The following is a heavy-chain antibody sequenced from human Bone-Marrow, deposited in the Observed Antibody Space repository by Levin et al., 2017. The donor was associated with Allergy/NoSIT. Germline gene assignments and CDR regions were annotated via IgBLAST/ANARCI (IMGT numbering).Heavy chain of an antibody. V-gene: IGHV1-18*01. CDR3: ARDQLAAAVPADITFFDY. Sequence: ASVKVSCKASGYTFTSYGISWVRQAPGQGLEWMGWISAYNGNTNYAQKLQGRVTMTTDTSTSTAYMELRSLRSDDTAVYYCARDQLAAAVPADITFFDYWGQGTLVTVSS. J-gene: IGHJ4*02. D-gene: IGHD6-13*01. CDR1: GYTFTSYG. CDR2: ISAYNGNT.